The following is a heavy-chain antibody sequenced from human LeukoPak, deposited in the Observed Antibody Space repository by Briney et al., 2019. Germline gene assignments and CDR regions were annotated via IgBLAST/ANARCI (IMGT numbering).Heavy chain of an antibody. CDR3: AKDRCSNGVGCYYYYMDV. J-gene: IGHJ6*03. V-gene: IGHV3-30*02. CDR2: IRYDGSKK. CDR1: GFTFSSYG. Sequence: GGSLTLSFAASGFTFSSYGMHWVRQAPGKELEWVAFIRYDGSKKYYADSVKDRFTIYRDSSKNILYLKMNSLRAEDTAVYYCAKDRCSNGVGCYYYYMDVWGKGTTVTISS. D-gene: IGHD2-8*01.